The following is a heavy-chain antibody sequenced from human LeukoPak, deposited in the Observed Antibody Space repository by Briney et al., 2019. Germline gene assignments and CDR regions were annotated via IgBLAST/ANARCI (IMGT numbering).Heavy chain of an antibody. V-gene: IGHV5-51*01. CDR2: IYPCNSDT. CDR1: GYSFTSYW. J-gene: IGHJ3*02. CDR3: ARQRTYQLLDAFDI. Sequence: GESLKISCKGSGYSFTSYWIGWGRQMPGKGLEWMGIIYPCNSDTKYSPSFQGQVTISADKSISTAYLQWSSLKASDTAMYYCARQRTYQLLDAFDIWGQGTMVTVSS. D-gene: IGHD2-2*01.